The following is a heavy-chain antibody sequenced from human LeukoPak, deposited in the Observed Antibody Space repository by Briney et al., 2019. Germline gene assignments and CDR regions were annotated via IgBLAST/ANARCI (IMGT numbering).Heavy chain of an antibody. CDR1: GGSISSSSYY. Sequence: SETLSLTCTVSGGSISSSSYYWGWIRQPPGKGPEWIGSIYYSGSTYYNPSLKSRVTISVDTSKNQLSLRLSSVTAADTAVYYCAHSCSWYAFDHWGQGTLVTVSS. D-gene: IGHD6-13*01. J-gene: IGHJ4*02. V-gene: IGHV4-39*01. CDR3: AHSCSWYAFDH. CDR2: IYYSGST.